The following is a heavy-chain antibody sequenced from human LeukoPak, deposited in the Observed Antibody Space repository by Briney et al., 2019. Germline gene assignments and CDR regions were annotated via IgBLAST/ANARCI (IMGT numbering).Heavy chain of an antibody. CDR3: ARAETYYYDSSGSPPEYFQH. J-gene: IGHJ1*01. CDR2: IYYSGST. Sequence: PSETLSLTCTVSGGSISSGDYYWSWIRQPPGKGLEWIGYIYYSGSTYYNPSLKSRVTVSVDTSKNQFSLKLSSVTAADTAVHYCARAETYYYDSSGSPPEYFQHWGQGTLVTVSS. CDR1: GGSISSGDYY. D-gene: IGHD3-22*01. V-gene: IGHV4-30-4*02.